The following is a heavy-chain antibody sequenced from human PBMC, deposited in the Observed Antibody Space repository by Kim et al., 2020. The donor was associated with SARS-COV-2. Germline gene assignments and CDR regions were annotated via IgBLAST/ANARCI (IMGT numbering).Heavy chain of an antibody. CDR2: SSYI. CDR3: ARTEVPDY. J-gene: IGHJ4*02. V-gene: IGHV3-21*01. Sequence: SSYIYDGDSEKGGFTISRDNAKNSLYMQMNSLRAEDTAVYYCARTEVPDYWGQGTLVTVST.